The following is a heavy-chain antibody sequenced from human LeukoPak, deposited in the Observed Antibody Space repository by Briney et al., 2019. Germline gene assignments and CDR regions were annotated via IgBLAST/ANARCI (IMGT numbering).Heavy chain of an antibody. D-gene: IGHD5-18*01. V-gene: IGHV1-2*02. CDR2: INPNSGGT. J-gene: IGHJ5*02. CDR3: ARFIFPSQLSAHWFDP. Sequence: GASVKVSCKASGYTFTGYYMHWVRQAPGQGLEWMGWINPNSGGTNYAQKFQGRVTMTRDTSISTAYMELSRLRSDDTAVYYCARFIFPSQLSAHWFDPWGQGTLVTVSS. CDR1: GYTFTGYY.